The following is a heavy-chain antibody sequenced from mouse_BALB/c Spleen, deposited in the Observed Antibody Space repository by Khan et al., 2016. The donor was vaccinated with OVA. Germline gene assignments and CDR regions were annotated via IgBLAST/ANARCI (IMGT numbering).Heavy chain of an antibody. J-gene: IGHJ3*01. Sequence: EVELVESGGGLVKPGGSLKLSCAASGFTFSDYYMSWIRQTPEKRLEWVATISDGGSYTYYPDSVKGRFTISRDDAKNNLYLQMSSLKSEYTAMYYCARGYYGDPFAYWGQGTLVTVSA. CDR1: GFTFSDYY. CDR2: ISDGGSYT. D-gene: IGHD2-13*01. CDR3: ARGYYGDPFAY. V-gene: IGHV5-4*02.